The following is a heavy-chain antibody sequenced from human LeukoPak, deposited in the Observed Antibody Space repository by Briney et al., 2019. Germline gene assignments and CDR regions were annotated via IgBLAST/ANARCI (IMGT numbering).Heavy chain of an antibody. Sequence: PSETLSLTCAVYGGSFSGYYWSWIRQPPGKGLEWIGYIHYSGSTNHNPSLKSRVTISIDTSKNQISLRLTSVTAADTAVYYCAGYGNYWDWYFDLWGRGTLVTVSS. V-gene: IGHV4-59*01. CDR2: IHYSGST. D-gene: IGHD4-11*01. CDR3: AGYGNYWDWYFDL. J-gene: IGHJ2*01. CDR1: GGSFSGYY.